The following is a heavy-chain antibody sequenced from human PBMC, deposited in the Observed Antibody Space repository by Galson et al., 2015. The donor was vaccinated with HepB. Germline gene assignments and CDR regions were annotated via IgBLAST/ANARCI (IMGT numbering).Heavy chain of an antibody. CDR1: GYTFTDYY. D-gene: IGHD1-26*01. CDR3: ATVFGCYRNWFDP. Sequence: VKVSCKASGYTFTDYYMHWVQQAPGKGLEWMGLVDTEDGETIYADKFQGRVTITADTTTDTAYMELSSLRSEDTAVYYCATVFGCYRNWFDPWGQGTLVTVSS. J-gene: IGHJ5*01. CDR2: VDTEDGET. V-gene: IGHV1-69-2*01.